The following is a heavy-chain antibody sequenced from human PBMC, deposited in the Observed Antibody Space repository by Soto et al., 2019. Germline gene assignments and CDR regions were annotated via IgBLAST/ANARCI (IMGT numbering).Heavy chain of an antibody. CDR2: INAGNGNT. V-gene: IGHV1-3*01. Sequence: ASVKVSCKPSGYTFTGYPIHWVRQAPGQGLEWMGWINAGNGNTKYSQKFQGRVTITRDTSASTAYMELSSLTSEDTAVYYCARDCAREKDVWGQGTSVTVS. CDR1: GYTFTGYP. CDR3: ARDCAREKDV. J-gene: IGHJ6*02. D-gene: IGHD1-26*01.